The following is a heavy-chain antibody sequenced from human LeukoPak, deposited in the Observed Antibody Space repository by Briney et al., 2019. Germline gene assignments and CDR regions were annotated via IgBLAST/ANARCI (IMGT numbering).Heavy chain of an antibody. D-gene: IGHD3-10*01. CDR2: IYSGGST. V-gene: IGHV3-53*01. Sequence: GGSLRLSCAASGFTVSSNYMSWVRQAPGKGLEWVSVIYSGGSTYYADSVKGRFTISRDNSKNTLYLQMNSLRAEDTAVYYCARVSGSGSYYPHYYGMDVWGQGTTVTVSS. CDR3: ARVSGSGSYYPHYYGMDV. J-gene: IGHJ6*02. CDR1: GFTVSSNY.